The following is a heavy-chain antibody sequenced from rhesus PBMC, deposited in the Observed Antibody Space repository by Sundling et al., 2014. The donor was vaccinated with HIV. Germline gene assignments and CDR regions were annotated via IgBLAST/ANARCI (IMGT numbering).Heavy chain of an antibody. J-gene: IGHJ6*01. CDR3: AKVPNALQRRGLDS. CDR2: IGTGTTT. CDR1: GFIFSSFA. D-gene: IGHD1-44*01. V-gene: IGHV3-103*01. Sequence: EVQLVESGGGLAQPGGSLRLSCAASGFIFSSFAIHWVRQAPGKGLEWVSGIGTGTTTYYADSVKGRLTISRDNSKNTVSLQMNSLRAEDTAVYFCAKVPNALQRRGLDSWGQGVVVTVSS.